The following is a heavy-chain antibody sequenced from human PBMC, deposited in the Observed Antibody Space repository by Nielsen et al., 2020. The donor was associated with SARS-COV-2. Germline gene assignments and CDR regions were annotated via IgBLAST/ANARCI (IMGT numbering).Heavy chain of an antibody. J-gene: IGHJ4*02. CDR2: MNPNSGNT. CDR1: GYTFTSYD. V-gene: IGHV1-8*01. Sequence: ASVKVSCKASGYTFTSYDINWVRQATGQGLEWMGWMNPNSGNTGYAQKFQGRVTMTTDTSTSTAYMELRSLRSDDTAVYYCARDGELELLGGYWGQGTLDTVSS. CDR3: ARDGELELLGGY. D-gene: IGHD1-7*01.